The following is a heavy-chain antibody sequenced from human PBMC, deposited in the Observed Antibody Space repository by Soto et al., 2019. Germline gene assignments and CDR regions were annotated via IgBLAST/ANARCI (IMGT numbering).Heavy chain of an antibody. V-gene: IGHV4-59*01. CDR2: VYNRGRP. CDR3: TRDGAMGF. Sequence: QVQLQESGPGLVKPSETLVLTCTVSGGSIGSYFWNWIRQTPAKGLVWIGYVYNRGRPTYNPSLGSRAIISVDASKNQVSLSLTSVPAADTAVYYCTRDGAMGFWGKGTTVTVSS. D-gene: IGHD3-16*01. CDR1: GGSIGSYF. J-gene: IGHJ6*04.